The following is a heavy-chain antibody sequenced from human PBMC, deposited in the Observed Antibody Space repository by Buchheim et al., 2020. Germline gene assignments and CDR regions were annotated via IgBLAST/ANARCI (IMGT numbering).Heavy chain of an antibody. J-gene: IGHJ6*02. Sequence: QVQLQESGPGLVKPSETLSLTCTVSGGSISSYYWSWIRQPPGKGLEWIGYIYYSGSTNYNPSLKSRVTISVDTSKNQFSLKLSSVTAADTAVYYCARAYYDFWRDDYYYYGIDVWGQGTT. D-gene: IGHD3-3*01. CDR2: IYYSGST. CDR3: ARAYYDFWRDDYYYYGIDV. V-gene: IGHV4-59*01. CDR1: GGSISSYY.